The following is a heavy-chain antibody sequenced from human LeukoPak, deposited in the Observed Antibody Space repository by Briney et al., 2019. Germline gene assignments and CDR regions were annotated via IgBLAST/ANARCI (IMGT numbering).Heavy chain of an antibody. D-gene: IGHD2-8*01. CDR2: IYHSAVT. CDR3: GETNTEDLFDL. Sequence: SETLTLTCRVSGGSISSSSYYWGWIPQPPGKGLEWITSIYHSAVTFYIPSLESRVAISVYKYNKEVFLDLYSVSSAYTAMYYCGETNTEDLFDLWGRGTGVSVST. V-gene: IGHV4-39*07. CDR1: GGSISSSSYY. J-gene: IGHJ5*02.